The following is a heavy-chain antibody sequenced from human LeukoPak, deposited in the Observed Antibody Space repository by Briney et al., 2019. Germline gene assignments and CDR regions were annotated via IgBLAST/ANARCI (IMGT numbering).Heavy chain of an antibody. J-gene: IGHJ5*02. D-gene: IGHD3-10*01. Sequence: PGGSLRLSCAASGFTFSSYSMSWVRQAPGKGLEWVSYISSSSSTIYYADSVKGRFTISRHDAKNPLYLQMNSLRAEDTAVYYCARTRRGNWFDPWGQGTLVTVSS. CDR3: ARTRRGNWFDP. CDR2: ISSSSSTI. V-gene: IGHV3-48*01. CDR1: GFTFSSYS.